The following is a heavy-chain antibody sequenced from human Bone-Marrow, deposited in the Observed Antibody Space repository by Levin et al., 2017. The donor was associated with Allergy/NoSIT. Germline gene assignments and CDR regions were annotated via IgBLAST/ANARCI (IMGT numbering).Heavy chain of an antibody. D-gene: IGHD6-13*01. CDR1: GSTLRSSW. V-gene: IGHV3-7*03. CDR2: IKENGSEE. CDR3: ARVGRDSRSWYFDY. J-gene: IGHJ4*02. Sequence: LSLTCAASGSTLRSSWMTWVRQAPGKGLEWVAIIKENGSEEHYVDSVKGRFTISRDNAKNSLFLQMNSLRADDTAVYYCARVGRDSRSWYFDYWGQGMLVTVSS.